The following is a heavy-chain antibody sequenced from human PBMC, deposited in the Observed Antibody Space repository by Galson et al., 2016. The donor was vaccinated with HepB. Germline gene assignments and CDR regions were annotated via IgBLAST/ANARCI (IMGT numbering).Heavy chain of an antibody. D-gene: IGHD2-2*01. J-gene: IGHJ6*03. V-gene: IGHV4-61*02. CDR1: GASISSDNYY. CDR3: ASSICSNSSCPNFYFYYLDV. CDR2: IYTSGST. Sequence: TLSLTCTVSGASISSDNYYWSWIRQPAGKGLEWIGRIYTSGSTNYNPSLKSRVTIALDTSKNQFSLKLSSVTAAGTAVYYCASSICSNSSCPNFYFYYLDVWGTGTTVTVSS.